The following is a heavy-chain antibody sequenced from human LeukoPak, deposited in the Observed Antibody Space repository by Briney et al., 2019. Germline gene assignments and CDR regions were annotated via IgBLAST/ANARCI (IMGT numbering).Heavy chain of an antibody. D-gene: IGHD1-26*01. J-gene: IGHJ4*02. CDR2: INPSGGST. CDR3: ARDRWELTS. CDR1: GYICMSDY. Sequence: ASVKVSCKAPGYICMSDYMHWVRQAPGQWLEWMGIINPSGGSTSYAQKFQGRVTMTRDTSTSTVYMELSSLRSEDTAVYYCARDRWELTSWGQGTLVTVSS. V-gene: IGHV1-46*01.